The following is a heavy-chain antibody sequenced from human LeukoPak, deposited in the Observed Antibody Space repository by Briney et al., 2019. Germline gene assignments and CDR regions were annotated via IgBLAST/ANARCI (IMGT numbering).Heavy chain of an antibody. CDR1: GGSISSGSYY. D-gene: IGHD6-19*01. CDR2: IYTSGST. Sequence: SETLSLTCTVSGGSISSGSYYWSWIRQPAGKGLEWIGRIYTSGSTNYNPSLKSRVTISVDTSKNQFSLKLSSVTAADTAVYYCARGEYSSGWYGKYAFDIWGQGTMVTVSS. J-gene: IGHJ3*02. CDR3: ARGEYSSGWYGKYAFDI. V-gene: IGHV4-61*02.